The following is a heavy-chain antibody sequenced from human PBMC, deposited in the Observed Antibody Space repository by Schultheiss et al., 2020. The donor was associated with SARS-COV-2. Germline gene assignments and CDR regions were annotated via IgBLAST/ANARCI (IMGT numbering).Heavy chain of an antibody. D-gene: IGHD2-15*01. Sequence: GGSLRLSCAASGFTFSSYSMNWVRQAPGKGLEWVSSIRSSSSYIYYADSVKGRFTVSRDNARSSLYLQMNSLRAEDTAVYYCARARSGGSCYDYWGQGTLVTVSS. CDR3: ARARSGGSCYDY. CDR1: GFTFSSYS. CDR2: IRSSSSYI. V-gene: IGHV3-21*01. J-gene: IGHJ4*02.